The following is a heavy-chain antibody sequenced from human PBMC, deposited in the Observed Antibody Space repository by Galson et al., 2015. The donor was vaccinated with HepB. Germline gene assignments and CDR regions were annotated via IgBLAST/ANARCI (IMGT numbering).Heavy chain of an antibody. J-gene: IGHJ4*02. CDR3: ARLESSPFDY. CDR1: GGTFSSYA. D-gene: IGHD3-3*01. CDR2: IIPILGIA. Sequence: VKVSCKASGGTFSSYATSRVRQAPGQGLEWMGGIIPILGIANYAQKFQGRVTITADKSTSTAYMELSSLRSEDTAVYYCARLESSPFDYWGQGTLVTVSS. V-gene: IGHV1-69*10.